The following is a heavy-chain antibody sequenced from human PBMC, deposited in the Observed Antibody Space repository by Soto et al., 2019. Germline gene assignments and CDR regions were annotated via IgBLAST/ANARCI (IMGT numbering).Heavy chain of an antibody. Sequence: QVQLQESGPGLVKPSQTLSLTCTVSGGSISSGDYYWSWIRQPPGKGLEWIGYIYYSGSTYYNPSLKSRVTISVDTSKNQFSLKLSSVTAADTAVYYGARGGWGYYDSSGEPYWGQGTLVTVSS. J-gene: IGHJ4*02. D-gene: IGHD3-22*01. V-gene: IGHV4-30-4*01. CDR2: IYYSGST. CDR1: GGSISSGDYY. CDR3: ARGGWGYYDSSGEPY.